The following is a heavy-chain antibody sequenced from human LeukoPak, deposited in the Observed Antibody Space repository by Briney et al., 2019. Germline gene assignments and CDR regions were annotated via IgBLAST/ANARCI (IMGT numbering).Heavy chain of an antibody. D-gene: IGHD6-13*01. CDR1: GFTFRSYG. CDR2: TSYDGSNK. V-gene: IGHV3-30*18. J-gene: IGHJ6*02. CDR3: AKGLGMAAAGTMSYYGMDV. Sequence: PGGSLRLSCAASGFTFRSYGMHWVRQAPCKGMEWEAVTSYDGSNKYYADSVRGRFTISRDNSKNTLYLQMGSLRAEDTAVYYCAKGLGMAAAGTMSYYGMDVWGQGTTVTVS.